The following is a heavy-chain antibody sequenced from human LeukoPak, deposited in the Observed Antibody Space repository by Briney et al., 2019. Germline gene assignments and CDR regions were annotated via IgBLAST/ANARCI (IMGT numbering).Heavy chain of an antibody. CDR1: GFTFSSYG. CDR2: ISYDGSNK. Sequence: PGGSLRLSCAASGFTFSSYGMHWVRQAPGKGLEWVAVISYDGSNKYYADSVKGRFTISRDNSKNTLYLQMNSLRAEDTAVYYCAKDYYCSSTSCSGYFDYWGQGTLDTVSS. V-gene: IGHV3-30*18. D-gene: IGHD2-2*01. CDR3: AKDYYCSSTSCSGYFDY. J-gene: IGHJ4*02.